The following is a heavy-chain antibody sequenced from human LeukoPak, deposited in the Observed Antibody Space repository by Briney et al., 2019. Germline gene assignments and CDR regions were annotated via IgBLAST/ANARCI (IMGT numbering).Heavy chain of an antibody. D-gene: IGHD1-26*01. Sequence: PGGSLRLSCAASGFTFSSYAMHWVRQAPGKGLEWVAVISYDGSNKYYADSVKGRFTISRDNSKNTLYLQMNSLRGEDTAVYYCARDAVEYNGSRQLDYWGQGTLVTVSS. CDR1: GFTFSSYA. V-gene: IGHV3-30*04. CDR2: ISYDGSNK. J-gene: IGHJ4*02. CDR3: ARDAVEYNGSRQLDY.